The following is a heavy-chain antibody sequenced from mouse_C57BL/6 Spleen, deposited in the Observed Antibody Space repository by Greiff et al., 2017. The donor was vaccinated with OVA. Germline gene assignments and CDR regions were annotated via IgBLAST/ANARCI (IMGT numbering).Heavy chain of an antibody. V-gene: IGHV1-55*01. CDR2: IYPGSGST. J-gene: IGHJ2*01. D-gene: IGHD1-1*01. CDR1: GYTFTSYC. CDR3: ARSGSSLDY. Sequence: QVQLQQPGAELVKPGASVKMSCKASGYTFTSYCITWVKQRPGQGLEWIGDIYPGSGSTNYNAKFKSKATLTVDTSSSTAYMQLSSLTSEDSAVYYCARSGSSLDYWGQGTTLTVSS.